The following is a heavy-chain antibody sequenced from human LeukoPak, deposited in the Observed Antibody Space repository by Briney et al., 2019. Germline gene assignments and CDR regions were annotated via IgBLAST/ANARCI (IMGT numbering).Heavy chain of an antibody. D-gene: IGHD3-3*01. V-gene: IGHV3-7*01. CDR1: GFTFSSYW. CDR3: ARDGQDRVTIFGVVIPFDY. J-gene: IGHJ4*02. Sequence: GGTLRLSCAASGFTFSSYWMNWARQAPGKGLEWVASINHNGNVNYYVDSVKGRFTISRDNAKNSLYLQMSNLRAEDTAVYYCARDGQDRVTIFGVVIPFDYWGQGTLVTVSS. CDR2: INHNGNVN.